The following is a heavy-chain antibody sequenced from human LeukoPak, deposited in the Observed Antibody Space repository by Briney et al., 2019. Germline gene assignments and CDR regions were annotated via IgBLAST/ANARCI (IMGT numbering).Heavy chain of an antibody. D-gene: IGHD2-8*01. Sequence: PSETLSLTCTVSGYSISSGYYWGWIRQPPGKGLEWIGSIYHSGSTYYNPSLKSRVTISVDTSKNQFSLKLSSVTAADTAVYYCARAPAARYCTNGVCYTPAYYYYMDAWGKGTTVTVSS. V-gene: IGHV4-38-2*02. CDR1: GYSISSGYY. J-gene: IGHJ6*03. CDR2: IYHSGST. CDR3: ARAPAARYCTNGVCYTPAYYYYMDA.